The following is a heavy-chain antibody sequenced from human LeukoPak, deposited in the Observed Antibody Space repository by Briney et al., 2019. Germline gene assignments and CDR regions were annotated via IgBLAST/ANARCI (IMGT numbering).Heavy chain of an antibody. D-gene: IGHD3-10*01. CDR1: GGSFSGYY. Sequence: SETLSLTCAVYGGSFSGYYWSWIRQPPGKGLEWIGEINHSGSTNYNPSLKSRVTISVDTSKNQFSLKLSSVTAADTAVYYCARHTHYGSESYYSRWAYWGQGTLVTVSS. J-gene: IGHJ4*02. V-gene: IGHV4-34*01. CDR3: ARHTHYGSESYYSRWAY. CDR2: INHSGST.